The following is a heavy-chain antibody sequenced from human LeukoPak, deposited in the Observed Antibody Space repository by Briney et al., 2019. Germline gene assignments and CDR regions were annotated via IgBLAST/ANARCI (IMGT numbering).Heavy chain of an antibody. CDR1: GFTFSSYG. CDR3: ARILDSAWGELGY. Sequence: GGSLRLSCAASGFTFSSYGMHWVRQAPGKGLEWVAFIRYDASNKYYADSGRGRFTISRDNSKNTLNLQMNSLRAEDTAVYYCARILDSAWGELGYWGQGTLVTVSS. D-gene: IGHD6-19*01. CDR2: IRYDASNK. J-gene: IGHJ4*02. V-gene: IGHV3-30*02.